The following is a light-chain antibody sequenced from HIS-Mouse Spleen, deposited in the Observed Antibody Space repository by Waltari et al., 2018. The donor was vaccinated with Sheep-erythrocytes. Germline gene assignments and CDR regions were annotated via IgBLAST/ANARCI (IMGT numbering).Light chain of an antibody. V-gene: IGLV2-23*01. J-gene: IGLJ3*02. CDR3: CSYAGSSTWV. Sequence: QSALTQPASVSGSPGQSITISCTGTSSDAWSYNLVPWYQQHPGKAPKLMIYEGSKRPSGVSNRFSGSKSGNTASLTISGLQAEDEADYYCCSYAGSSTWVFGGGTKLTVL. CDR2: EGS. CDR1: SSDAWSYNL.